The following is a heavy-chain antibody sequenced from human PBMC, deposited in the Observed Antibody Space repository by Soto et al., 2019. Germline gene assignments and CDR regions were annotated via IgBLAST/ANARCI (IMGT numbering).Heavy chain of an antibody. V-gene: IGHV3-7*01. D-gene: IGHD1-26*01. CDR1: GFTFSSYW. J-gene: IGHJ4*02. CDR3: ARGRAYSGSYWNY. CDR2: IKQDGSEK. Sequence: GGSLRLSCAASGFTFSSYWMSWVRQAPGKGLEWVANIKQDGSEKYYVDSVKGRFTISRDNAKNSLYLQMNSLRAEDTAVYYCARGRAYSGSYWNYWGQGTLVTVSS.